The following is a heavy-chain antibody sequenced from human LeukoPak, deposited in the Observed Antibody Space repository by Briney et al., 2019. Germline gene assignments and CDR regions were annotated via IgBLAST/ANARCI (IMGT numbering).Heavy chain of an antibody. D-gene: IGHD3-22*01. Sequence: GGSLRLSCAASGFTFSSYWMHWVRQAPGQGLVWVSRINTDGSSTNYADSVKGRFTISRDNAKNTVYLQMNSLRADDTAVYYCAAYDNSGYSKKYFQHWGQGTLVTVSS. CDR1: GFTFSSYW. CDR2: INTDGSST. V-gene: IGHV3-74*01. J-gene: IGHJ1*01. CDR3: AAYDNSGYSKKYFQH.